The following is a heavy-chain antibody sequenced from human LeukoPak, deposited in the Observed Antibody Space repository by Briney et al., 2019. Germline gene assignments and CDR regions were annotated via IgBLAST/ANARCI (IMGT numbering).Heavy chain of an antibody. V-gene: IGHV3-7*01. CDR1: GFIFSNYW. Sequence: GGSLRLSCAGSGFIFSNYWMTWVRQAPGKGLEWVANIKQDESERYSVDSVKGRFTISRDNAKNSLYLQMHSLRPEDTAVYYCARENSHHLPYTLDYRGQGTLVTVSS. D-gene: IGHD1-14*01. CDR3: ARENSHHLPYTLDY. J-gene: IGHJ4*02. CDR2: IKQDESER.